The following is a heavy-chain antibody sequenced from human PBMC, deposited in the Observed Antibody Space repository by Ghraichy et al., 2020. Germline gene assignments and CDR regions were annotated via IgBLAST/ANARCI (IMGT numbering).Heavy chain of an antibody. J-gene: IGHJ5*02. CDR1: GGTFSSYA. CDR2: IIPIFGTA. Sequence: SVKVSCKASGGTFSSYAISWVRQAPGQGLEWMGGIIPIFGTANYAQKFQGRVTITADESTSTAYMELSSLRSEDPAVYYCARVRRYCSGGSCFNWFDPWGQGTLVTVSS. D-gene: IGHD2-15*01. V-gene: IGHV1-69*13. CDR3: ARVRRYCSGGSCFNWFDP.